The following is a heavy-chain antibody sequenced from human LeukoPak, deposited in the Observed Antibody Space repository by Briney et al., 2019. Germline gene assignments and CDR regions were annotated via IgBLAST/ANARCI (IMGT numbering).Heavy chain of an antibody. Sequence: ASVKVSCKASGYTFASYGVTWVRQAPGQGPEWMAWISVYSGNTEYAQEFQDRVSLTADTSTTTVYMELRTLRSDAPAVYYCARDGWSLGPWGQGTLVTVSS. D-gene: IGHD2-8*01. CDR3: ARDGWSLGP. CDR2: ISVYSGNT. V-gene: IGHV1-18*01. J-gene: IGHJ5*02. CDR1: GYTFASYG.